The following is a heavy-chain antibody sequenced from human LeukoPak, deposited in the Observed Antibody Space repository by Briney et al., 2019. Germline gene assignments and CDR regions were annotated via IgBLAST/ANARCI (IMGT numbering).Heavy chain of an antibody. Sequence: GGSLRLSCAVSGITLSNYGMSWVRQAPGKGLEWVAGISDTGGRTNYADSVKGRFTISRDNPKNTLYLQMNSLRAEDAAVYFCAKRGVVIRVILVGFHKEAYYFDSWGQGALVTVSS. D-gene: IGHD3-22*01. CDR3: AKRGVVIRVILVGFHKEAYYFDS. CDR1: GITLSNYG. CDR2: ISDTGGRT. V-gene: IGHV3-23*01. J-gene: IGHJ4*02.